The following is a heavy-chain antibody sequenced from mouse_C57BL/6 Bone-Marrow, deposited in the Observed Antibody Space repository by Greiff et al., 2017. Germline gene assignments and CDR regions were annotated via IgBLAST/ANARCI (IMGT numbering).Heavy chain of an antibody. CDR2: SRNKANDYTT. J-gene: IGHJ1*03. V-gene: IGHV7-1*01. Sequence: EVMLVESGGGLVQSGRSLRLSCATSGFTFSDFYMEWVRQAPGKGLEWIAASRNKANDYTTEYSASVKGRFIVSRDTSQSILYLQMNALRAEDTASYYCARDAWDWYLDVWGTGPTVNVSS. CDR3: ARDAWDWYLDV. CDR1: GFTFSDFY.